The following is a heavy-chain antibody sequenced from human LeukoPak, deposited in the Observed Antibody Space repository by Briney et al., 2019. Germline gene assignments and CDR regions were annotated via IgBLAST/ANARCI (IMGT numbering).Heavy chain of an antibody. J-gene: IGHJ6*02. CDR2: INPSGGST. CDR3: ARGRSLSRYYYYYGMDV. V-gene: IGHV1-46*01. CDR1: GYTFTSYY. D-gene: IGHD6-6*01. Sequence: ASVKVSCKASGYTFTSYYMHWVRQAPGQGLEWMGIINPSGGSTSYAQKFQGRVTMTRDTSTSTVYMELSSLRSVDTAVYYCARGRSLSRYYYYYGMDVWGQGTTVTVSS.